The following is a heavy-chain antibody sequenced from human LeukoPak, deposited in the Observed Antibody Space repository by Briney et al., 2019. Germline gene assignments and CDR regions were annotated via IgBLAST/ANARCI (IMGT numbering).Heavy chain of an antibody. CDR3: PGGAIGGDYFDY. J-gene: IGHJ4*02. CDR2: IYYSGST. CDR1: GGSISSSSYY. D-gene: IGHD3-16*01. V-gene: IGHV4-39*07. Sequence: SETLSLTCTVSGGSISSSSYYWGWIRQPPGKGLEWIGSIYYSGSTYYNPSLKSRVTISVDTSKNQFSLKLSSVTAADTAVYYCPGGAIGGDYFDYWGQGTLVTVSS.